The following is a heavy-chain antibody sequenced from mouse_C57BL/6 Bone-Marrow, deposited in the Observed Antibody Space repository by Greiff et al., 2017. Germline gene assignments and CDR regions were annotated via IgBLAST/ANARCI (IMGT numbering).Heavy chain of an antibody. J-gene: IGHJ2*01. D-gene: IGHD2-3*01. Sequence: QVQLQQSGAELMKPGASVKLSCKATGSTFTGYWIEWVKQRPGHGLEWIGELLPGRGSTKYNEKFKGKATFTADTSSNTAYLQLSSLTTEDSAIYYCARWLLLYFDYWGQGTTLTVSS. CDR3: ARWLLLYFDY. V-gene: IGHV1-9*01. CDR1: GSTFTGYW. CDR2: LLPGRGST.